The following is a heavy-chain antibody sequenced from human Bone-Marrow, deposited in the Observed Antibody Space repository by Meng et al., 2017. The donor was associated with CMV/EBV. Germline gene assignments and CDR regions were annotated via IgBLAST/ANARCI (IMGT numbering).Heavy chain of an antibody. V-gene: IGHV3-21*01. D-gene: IGHD3-22*01. CDR2: ISSSSSYI. CDR1: GFTFSSYS. J-gene: IGHJ4*02. CDR3: ARGPYYYDRSGYWRWDY. Sequence: GESLKISCAASGFTFSSYSMNWVRQAPGKGLEWVSSISSSSSYIYYADSVKGRFTISRDNAKNSLYLQMNSLRAEDTAVYYCARGPYYYDRSGYWRWDYWGQGTLVTVSS.